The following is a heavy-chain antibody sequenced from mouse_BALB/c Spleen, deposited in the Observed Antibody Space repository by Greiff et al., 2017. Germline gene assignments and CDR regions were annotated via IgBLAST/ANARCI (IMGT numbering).Heavy chain of an antibody. CDR3: ARDRYYGY. V-gene: IGHV7-3*02. Sequence: EVKLLESGGGLVQPGGSLRLSCATSGFTFTDYYMSWVRQPPGKALEWLGFIRNKANGYTTEYSASVKCRFTISRDNSQSILYLQMNTLRAEDSATYYCARDRYYGYWGQGTTLTVSS. D-gene: IGHD1-1*01. CDR2: IRNKANGYTT. J-gene: IGHJ2*01. CDR1: GFTFTDYY.